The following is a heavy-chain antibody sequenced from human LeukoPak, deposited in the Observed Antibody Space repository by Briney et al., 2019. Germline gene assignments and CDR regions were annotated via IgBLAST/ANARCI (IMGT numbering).Heavy chain of an antibody. D-gene: IGHD3-16*01. CDR2: IYSGGST. CDR1: GFTVSSNY. Sequence: PGGSLRLSCAASGFTVSSNYMSWVRQAPGKGLEWVSVIYSGGSTYYADSVKGRFTISRDNAKNSLYLQMNSLRAEDTAVYYCARWANGLKAFDIWGQGTMVTVSS. V-gene: IGHV3-53*01. CDR3: ARWANGLKAFDI. J-gene: IGHJ3*02.